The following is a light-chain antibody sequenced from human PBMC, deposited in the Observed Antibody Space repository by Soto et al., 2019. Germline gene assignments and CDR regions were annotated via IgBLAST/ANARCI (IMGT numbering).Light chain of an antibody. CDR1: QSVSNNH. J-gene: IGKJ1*01. Sequence: VLTQSPGTLSLSPGERATLSCRTSQSVSNNHLAWYQQRPGQAPRLLIHGASSRATGIPDRFSGSGSGTDFILTISRLEPEDFAVYYCQQYDRSPWTFGQGTKVDIK. CDR3: QQYDRSPWT. CDR2: GAS. V-gene: IGKV3-20*01.